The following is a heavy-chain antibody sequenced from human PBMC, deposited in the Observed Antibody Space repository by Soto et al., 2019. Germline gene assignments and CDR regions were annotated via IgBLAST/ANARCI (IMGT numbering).Heavy chain of an antibody. Sequence: QLQLQEPGPGLVKSSETLSLTCTVSGGSISSSHYWGWIRQPPGKGLEWIGSVFYSGSPYYSPSFKSRITISVDTSKNQFSLRVRSVTATDTAVYFCARHYNTGAFFDYWGQGNLVTVSS. D-gene: IGHD1-20*01. J-gene: IGHJ4*02. CDR1: GGSISSSHY. V-gene: IGHV4-39*01. CDR2: VFYSGSP. CDR3: ARHYNTGAFFDY.